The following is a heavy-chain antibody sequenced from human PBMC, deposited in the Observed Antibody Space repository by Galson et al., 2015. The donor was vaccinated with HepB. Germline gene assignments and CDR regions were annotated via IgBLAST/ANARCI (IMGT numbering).Heavy chain of an antibody. CDR1: GGTFSSYA. D-gene: IGHD2-21*02. CDR3: ARDSGYCGGDCYPGYFDY. Sequence: SVKVSCKASGGTFSSYAISWVRQAPGQGLEWMGGIIPIFGTANYAQKFQGRVTITADKSTSTAYMELSSLRSEDTAVYYCARDSGYCGGDCYPGYFDYWGQGTLVTVSS. V-gene: IGHV1-69*06. J-gene: IGHJ4*02. CDR2: IIPIFGTA.